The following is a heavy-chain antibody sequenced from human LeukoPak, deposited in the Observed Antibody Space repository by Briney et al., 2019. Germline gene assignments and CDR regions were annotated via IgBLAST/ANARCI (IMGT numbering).Heavy chain of an antibody. D-gene: IGHD6-13*01. CDR2: IKQDGSEK. CDR3: ARDHPDHPPWEEAAAVDY. V-gene: IGHV3-7*01. Sequence: PGGSLRLSCAASGFTFSKYWMSWVRQAPGKGLEWVANIKQDGSEKYDVDSVKGRFTISRDNAKNSLYLQMNSLRAEDTAVYYCARDHPDHPPWEEAAAVDYWGQGTLVTVSS. CDR1: GFTFSKYW. J-gene: IGHJ4*02.